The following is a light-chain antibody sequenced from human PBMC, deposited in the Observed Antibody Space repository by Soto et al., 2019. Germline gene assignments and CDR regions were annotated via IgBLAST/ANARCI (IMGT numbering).Light chain of an antibody. J-gene: IGLJ1*01. CDR2: DVT. CDR3: SSYTSSTSFY. CDR1: SSDVGGYNY. Sequence: QSVLTQPASVSGSPGQSITISCTGTSSDVGGYNYVSWYHQHPGKAPKLMIYDVTNRPSGVSNRFSGSKSGNTASLTISGLQAEDEADYYCSSYTSSTSFYFGTGTKVTVL. V-gene: IGLV2-14*01.